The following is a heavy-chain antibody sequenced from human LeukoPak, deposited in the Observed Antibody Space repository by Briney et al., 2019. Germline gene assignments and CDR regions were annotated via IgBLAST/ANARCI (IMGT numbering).Heavy chain of an antibody. Sequence: SVKVSCKASGGTFTSYAISWVRQAPGQGLEWMGRIIPIFGTANYAQKFQGRVTITTDESTSTAYMELSSLRSEDTAVYYCASEGVTGDAFDIWGQGTMVTVSS. CDR3: ASEGVTGDAFDI. CDR2: IIPIFGTA. J-gene: IGHJ3*02. D-gene: IGHD3-10*01. V-gene: IGHV1-69*05. CDR1: GGTFTSYA.